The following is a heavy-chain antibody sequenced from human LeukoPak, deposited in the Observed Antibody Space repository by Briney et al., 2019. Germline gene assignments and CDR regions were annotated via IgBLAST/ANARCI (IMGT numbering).Heavy chain of an antibody. Sequence: GGSLRLSCAASGFTFRSYAFHWVHQAPGKGLEYVSAINTDEDSTYYAESVRGRFTISRDNSRNTLYLQMGTLRIEDTAVYYCVRAGYTSGWFLDDWGQGTLVTVSS. CDR1: GFTFRSYA. CDR2: INTDEDST. V-gene: IGHV3-64*02. CDR3: VRAGYTSGWFLDD. D-gene: IGHD6-19*01. J-gene: IGHJ4*02.